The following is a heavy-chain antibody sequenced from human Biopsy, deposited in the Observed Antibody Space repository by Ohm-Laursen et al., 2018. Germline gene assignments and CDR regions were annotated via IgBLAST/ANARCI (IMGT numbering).Heavy chain of an antibody. J-gene: IGHJ4*02. CDR2: IFKDGNT. D-gene: IGHD6-19*01. CDR1: GYSISSDYR. V-gene: IGHV4-38-2*01. Sequence: TLSLTCAVSGYSISSDYRWGWIRQAPGKTLEWLGNIFKDGNTRYNPSLRSRLIISMDTSKNQFSLMMTSVSGADTAVYFCARVGSGWAPFDKWGPGTLVTVSS. CDR3: ARVGSGWAPFDK.